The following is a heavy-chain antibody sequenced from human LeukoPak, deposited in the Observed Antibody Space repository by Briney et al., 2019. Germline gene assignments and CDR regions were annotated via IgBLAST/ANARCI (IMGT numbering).Heavy chain of an antibody. CDR1: GFTFSSYE. CDR2: ISSSGSTI. D-gene: IGHD3-10*01. J-gene: IGHJ5*02. V-gene: IGHV3-48*03. CDR3: AKDQLLWFGNKVYNWFDP. Sequence: PGGSLRLSCAASGFTFSSYEMNWVRQAPGKGLEWVSYISSSGSTIYYADSVKGRFTISRDNSKNTLYLQMNSLRAEDTAVYYCAKDQLLWFGNKVYNWFDPWGQGTLVTVSS.